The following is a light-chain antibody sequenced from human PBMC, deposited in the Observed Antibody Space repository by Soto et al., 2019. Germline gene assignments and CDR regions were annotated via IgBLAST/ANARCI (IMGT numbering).Light chain of an antibody. V-gene: IGKV1-5*01. CDR2: DAS. CDR1: QSISRW. J-gene: IGKJ4*01. Sequence: DIQMTQSPSTLSASVGDRVTITCRTSQSISRWLAWYQQKPGKAPKLLIYDASSLQGGVPSRFSGSGFGTEFSLTISSLQPDDFATYYCQRYHSYSPLTFGGGTKVEIK. CDR3: QRYHSYSPLT.